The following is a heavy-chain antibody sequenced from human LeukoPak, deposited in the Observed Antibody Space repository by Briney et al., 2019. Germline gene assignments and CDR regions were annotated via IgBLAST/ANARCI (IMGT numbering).Heavy chain of an antibody. CDR2: IIPIFGTA. CDR3: ARRTDYYYDSSGYYSWFDY. V-gene: IGHV1-69*13. D-gene: IGHD3-22*01. J-gene: IGHJ4*02. Sequence: GASVKVSCKASGGTFSSYAISWVRQAPGQGLEWMGGIIPIFGTANYAQKFQGRVTITADESTSTAYMELSSLRSEDTAVYYCARRTDYYYDSSGYYSWFDYWGQGTLVTVSS. CDR1: GGTFSSYA.